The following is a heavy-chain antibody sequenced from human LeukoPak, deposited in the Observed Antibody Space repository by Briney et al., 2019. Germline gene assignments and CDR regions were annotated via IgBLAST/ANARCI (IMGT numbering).Heavy chain of an antibody. Sequence: SEALSLTCIGSVGSISSYYWSWIRQPAWKGLEGIGRIYTSGSTNYNPSLKSRVTMSVDTSKNQYSLKLSSVTAADTAVYYCARDGLAAAGFDPWGQGTLVTVSS. J-gene: IGHJ5*02. CDR3: ARDGLAAAGFDP. D-gene: IGHD6-13*01. V-gene: IGHV4-4*07. CDR1: VGSISSYY. CDR2: IYTSGST.